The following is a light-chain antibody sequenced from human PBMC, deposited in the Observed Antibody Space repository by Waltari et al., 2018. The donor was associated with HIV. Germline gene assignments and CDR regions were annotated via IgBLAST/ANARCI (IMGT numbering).Light chain of an antibody. V-gene: IGLV1-47*01. CDR2: GND. CDR3: ATWDDSLNGRL. J-gene: IGLJ2*01. Sequence: QSVLTQPPSASGTPGQRVTISCSGNSSNIGYNYVSWYQQLPGAAPKLFIYGNDRRPSGVPDRFSGSKSGTSASLAISGLRSEDQGDYYCATWDDSLNGRLFGGGTKLTVL. CDR1: SSNIGYNY.